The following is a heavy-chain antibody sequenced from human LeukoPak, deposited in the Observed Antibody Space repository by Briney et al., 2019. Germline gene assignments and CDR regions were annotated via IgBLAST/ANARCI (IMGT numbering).Heavy chain of an antibody. CDR1: GYTFISYG. Sequence: ASVKVSCKASGYTFISYGIIWVRQAPGQGLEWMGWINASNGNTNYAQKLQRRVTMTTDTSTSTADMELRSLRSDDTAVYDCARGPRGIAVAGTFQHWGQGTLVTVSS. V-gene: IGHV1-18*01. D-gene: IGHD6-19*01. CDR3: ARGPRGIAVAGTFQH. J-gene: IGHJ1*01. CDR2: INASNGNT.